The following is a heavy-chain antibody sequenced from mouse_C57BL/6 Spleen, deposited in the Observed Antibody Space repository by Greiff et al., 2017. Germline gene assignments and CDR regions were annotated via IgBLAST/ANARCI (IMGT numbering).Heavy chain of an antibody. CDR1: GYSITSGYY. CDR3: ARDSSGYGYFDY. J-gene: IGHJ2*01. D-gene: IGHD3-2*02. CDR2: ISYDGSN. V-gene: IGHV3-6*01. Sequence: EVKLQESGPGLVKPSQSLSLTCSVTGYSITSGYYWNWIRQFPGNKLEWMGYISYDGSNNYNPSLKNRISITRDTSKNQFFLKLNSVTTEDTATYYCARDSSGYGYFDYWGQGTTLTVSS.